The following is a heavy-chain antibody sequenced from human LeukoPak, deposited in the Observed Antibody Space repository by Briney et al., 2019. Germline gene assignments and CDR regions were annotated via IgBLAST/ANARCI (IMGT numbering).Heavy chain of an antibody. CDR2: INAGNGNT. CDR3: ARGSSSSPECDY. CDR1: GYTFTSYA. J-gene: IGHJ4*02. V-gene: IGHV1-3*01. Sequence: ASVKVSCKASGYTFTSYAMHWVRQAPGHRLEWMGWINAGNGNTKYSQKFQGRVTITRDTSASTAYMELSSLRSEDTAVYYCARGSSSSPECDYWGQGTLVTVSS. D-gene: IGHD6-13*01.